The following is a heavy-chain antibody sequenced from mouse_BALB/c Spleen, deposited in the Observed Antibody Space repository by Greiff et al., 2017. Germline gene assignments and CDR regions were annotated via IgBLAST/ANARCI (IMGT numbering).Heavy chain of an antibody. CDR1: GYTFTSYW. CDR3: ARMIYDDYEGDAMDY. CDR2: IAPGSGST. J-gene: IGHJ4*01. Sequence: DLVKPGASVKLSCKASGYTFTSYWINWIKQRPGQGLEWIGRIAPGSGSTYYNEMFKGKATLTVDTSSSTAYIQLSSLSSEDSAVYVCARMIYDDYEGDAMDYWGQGTSVTVSS. V-gene: IGHV1S41*01. D-gene: IGHD2-4*01.